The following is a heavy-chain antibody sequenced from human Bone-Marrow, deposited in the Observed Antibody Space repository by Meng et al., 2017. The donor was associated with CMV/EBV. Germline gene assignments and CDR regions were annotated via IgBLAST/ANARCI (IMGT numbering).Heavy chain of an antibody. CDR3: AKDRDYYYDSSFFDY. CDR1: GFTFSSYA. D-gene: IGHD3-22*01. CDR2: ISGSGGST. V-gene: IGHV3-23*01. J-gene: IGHJ4*02. Sequence: GESLKISCAASGFTFSSYAMSWVRQAPGKGLEWVSAISGSGGSTYYADPVKGRFTISRDNSKNTLYLQMNSLRAEDTAVYYCAKDRDYYYDSSFFDYWGQGTLVTVSS.